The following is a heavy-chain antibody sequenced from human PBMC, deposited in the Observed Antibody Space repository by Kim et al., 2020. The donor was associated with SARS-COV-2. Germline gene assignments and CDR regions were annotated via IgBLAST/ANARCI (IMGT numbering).Heavy chain of an antibody. V-gene: IGHV3-7*03. CDR3: ARGITMVRGVIRFDY. CDR1: GFTFSSYW. CDR2: IKQDGSEK. D-gene: IGHD3-10*01. J-gene: IGHJ4*02. Sequence: GGSLRLSCAASGFTFSSYWMSWVRQAPGKGLEWVANIKQDGSEKYYVDSVKGRFTISRDNAKNSLFLQMNSLRAEDTAVYYCARGITMVRGVIRFDYWGQGTLVTVSS.